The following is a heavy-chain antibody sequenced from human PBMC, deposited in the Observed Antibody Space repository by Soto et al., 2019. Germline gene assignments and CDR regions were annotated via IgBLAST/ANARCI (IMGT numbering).Heavy chain of an antibody. V-gene: IGHV3-7*01. D-gene: IGHD3-22*01. CDR1: GFTFSSYW. CDR3: ASSPYYYDSNGYYYWSYFDY. J-gene: IGHJ4*02. Sequence: SGGSLRLSCAASGFTFSSYWMSWVRQAPGKGLEWVATIKQDGSEKYYVDSVKGRFTISRDNAKNSLYLQMNSLRADDTSVYYCASSPYYYDSNGYYYWSYFDYWGQGTLVTVSS. CDR2: IKQDGSEK.